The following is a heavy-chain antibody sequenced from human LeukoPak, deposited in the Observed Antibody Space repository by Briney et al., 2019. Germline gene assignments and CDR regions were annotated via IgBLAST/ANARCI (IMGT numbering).Heavy chain of an antibody. J-gene: IGHJ4*02. CDR1: GFTVSSNY. CDR2: IKQDGSDK. V-gene: IGHV3-7*01. D-gene: IGHD4-17*01. Sequence: PGGSLRLSCAASGFTVSSNYMSWVRQAPGKGLEWVANIKQDGSDKYYLDSVKGRFTISRDNAKNSLYLQMNSLRAEDTAVYFCARDSGYGDYESFDSWGQGTLVTVSS. CDR3: ARDSGYGDYESFDS.